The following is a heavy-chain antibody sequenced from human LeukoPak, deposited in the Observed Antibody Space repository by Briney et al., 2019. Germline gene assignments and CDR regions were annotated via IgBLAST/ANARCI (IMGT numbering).Heavy chain of an antibody. D-gene: IGHD6-13*01. CDR2: ISTYNGNT. Sequence: ASVKVSCKASGDTFTSYGIIWVRQAPGQGLEWMGWISTYNGNTNYAQKIQGRVTMTTDTSTSTAYMELRSLRSDDTAVYYCARDLPYSSSWESIDYWGQGTLVTVSS. J-gene: IGHJ4*02. V-gene: IGHV1-18*01. CDR1: GDTFTSYG. CDR3: ARDLPYSSSWESIDY.